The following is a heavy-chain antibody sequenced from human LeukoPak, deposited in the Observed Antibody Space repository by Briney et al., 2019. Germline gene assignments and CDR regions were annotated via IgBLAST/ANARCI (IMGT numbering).Heavy chain of an antibody. CDR1: GFIYSHYG. CDR3: ARDAQRGFDYSNSLEY. Sequence: GRSLRLSCAASGFIYSHYGMHWVRQAPGKGLEWVAVIWSDGSKRFYAGSVNVRFTISRDNSQTTLFPQMNSLRAQDTAMYYFARDAQRGFDYSNSLEYWGRGTLVTVSS. J-gene: IGHJ4*01. D-gene: IGHD4-11*01. CDR2: IWSDGSKR. V-gene: IGHV3-33*01.